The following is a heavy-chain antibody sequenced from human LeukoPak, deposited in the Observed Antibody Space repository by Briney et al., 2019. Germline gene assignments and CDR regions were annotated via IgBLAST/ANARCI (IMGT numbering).Heavy chain of an antibody. CDR3: ARSGAAWKPPTYFQD. V-gene: IGHV4-39*07. CDR2: IYYSGST. J-gene: IGHJ1*01. D-gene: IGHD1-1*01. Sequence: SETLSLTCTVSGGSISSSSYYRGWIRQPPGKGLEWIGSIYYSGSTYYNPSLKNRLTISVDTSKNQFSLKLSTVTAADTAVYFCARSGAAWKPPTYFQDWGQGTLVTVSS. CDR1: GGSISSSSYY.